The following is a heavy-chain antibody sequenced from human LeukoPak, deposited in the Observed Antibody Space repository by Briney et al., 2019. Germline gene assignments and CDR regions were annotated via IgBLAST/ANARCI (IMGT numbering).Heavy chain of an antibody. CDR2: ISYSGTT. CDR1: GGSISNSY. J-gene: IGHJ4*02. CDR3: ARNFRTDIRIDY. D-gene: IGHD3/OR15-3a*01. Sequence: SETLSLTCTVSGGSISNSYWNWIRQPPGKGLEWIGYISYSGTTKYNPSLRSRVTISVDTSKNQFSLRLTSVTAADTAVYYCARNFRTDIRIDYWGQGTLVTVSP. V-gene: IGHV4-59*01.